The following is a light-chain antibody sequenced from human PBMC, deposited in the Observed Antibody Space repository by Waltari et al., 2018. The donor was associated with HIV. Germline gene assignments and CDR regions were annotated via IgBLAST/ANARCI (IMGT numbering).Light chain of an antibody. J-gene: IGKJ4*01. CDR3: QQTYTIPPT. V-gene: IGKV4-1*01. CDR1: PNVFYSSNTKNY. CDR2: WAS. Sequence: DIVMTQSPDSLAVSLGERATIKCKSSPNVFYSSNTKNYLSWYQHNPGQPPKLIIYWASSRQSGVPDRFSGSGSGTDFTLTISSLQAEDVAVYFCQQTYTIPPTFGGGTKVEIK.